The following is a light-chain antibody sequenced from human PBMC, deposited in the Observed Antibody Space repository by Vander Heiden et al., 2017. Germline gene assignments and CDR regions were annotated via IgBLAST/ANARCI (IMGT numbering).Light chain of an antibody. CDR2: QDS. CDR1: TLGDKY. Sequence: SYELTQPPSVSVSPGQTASITCSGATLGDKYACWYQQKPGQSPVLVIYQDSKRTAVIPERFSGSNSGNTATRTISGTQAMDEADYYCQAWDSSTEVFGTGTKVTVL. V-gene: IGLV3-1*01. CDR3: QAWDSSTEV. J-gene: IGLJ1*01.